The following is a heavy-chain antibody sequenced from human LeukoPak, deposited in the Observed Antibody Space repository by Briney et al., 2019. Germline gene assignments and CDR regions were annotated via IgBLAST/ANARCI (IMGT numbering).Heavy chain of an antibody. V-gene: IGHV1-69*13. J-gene: IGHJ5*02. CDR1: GGTFISYA. CDR3: ARDPGAEYYDSNGYYWFDP. D-gene: IGHD3-22*01. Sequence: SVKVSCKASGGTFISYAISWVRQAPGQGLEWMGGIIPIFGTANYAQKFQGRVTITADESTSTAYMELSSLRSEDTAVYYCARDPGAEYYDSNGYYWFDPWGQGTLVTVSS. CDR2: IIPIFGTA.